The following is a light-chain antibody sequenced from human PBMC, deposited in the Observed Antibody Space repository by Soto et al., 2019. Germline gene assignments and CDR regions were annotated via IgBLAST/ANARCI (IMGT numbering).Light chain of an antibody. Sequence: QSVLTQPPSASGSPGQSVTISCTGTNSDIGAYDYVSWYQQHPGKVPKLMIYEVSKRPSGVPDRFSASKSGNTASLTVSGLXAEDEADYYCSSHGGANNFYVFGTGTKVTVL. J-gene: IGLJ1*01. CDR2: EVS. CDR3: SSHGGANNFYV. V-gene: IGLV2-8*01. CDR1: NSDIGAYDY.